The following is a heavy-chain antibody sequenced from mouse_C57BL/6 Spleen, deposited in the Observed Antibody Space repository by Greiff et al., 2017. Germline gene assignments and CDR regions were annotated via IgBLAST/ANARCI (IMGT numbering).Heavy chain of an antibody. CDR3: TRAGDGNYDY. CDR2: IDPETGGT. V-gene: IGHV1-15*01. D-gene: IGHD2-1*01. Sequence: VVRPGASVTLSCKASGYTFTDYEMHWVKQTPVHGLEWSGAIDPETGGTAYNQKFKGKAILTADKSSSTAYMELRSLTSEDSAVYYCTRAGDGNYDYWGQGTTLTVSS. J-gene: IGHJ2*01. CDR1: GYTFTDYE.